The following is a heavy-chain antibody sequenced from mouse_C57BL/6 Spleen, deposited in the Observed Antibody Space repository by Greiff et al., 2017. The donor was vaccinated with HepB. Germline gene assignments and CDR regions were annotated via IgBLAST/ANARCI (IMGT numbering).Heavy chain of an antibody. J-gene: IGHJ3*01. CDR2: ISSGSSTI. CDR1: GFTFSDYG. Sequence: EVNVVESGGGLVKPGGSLKLSCAASGFTFSDYGMHWVRQAPEKGLEWVAYISSGSSTIYYADTVKGRFTISRDNAKNTLFLQMTSLRSEDTAMYYCADIYHDYDVGSTWFAYWGQGTLVTVSA. V-gene: IGHV5-17*01. D-gene: IGHD2-4*01. CDR3: ADIYHDYDVGSTWFAY.